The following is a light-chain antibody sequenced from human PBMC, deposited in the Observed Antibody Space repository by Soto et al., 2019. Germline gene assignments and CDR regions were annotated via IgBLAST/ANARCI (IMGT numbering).Light chain of an antibody. CDR1: QSLSRW. V-gene: IGKV1-12*01. CDR3: QQATTFPFT. J-gene: IGKJ3*01. CDR2: AAS. Sequence: DIHMTQSPSSVSASVGDRVTITCRASQSLSRWLAWYQQKPGKAPKLLIYAASSLQSGVPSRFSGSGSGTDFNFTISSLQPEDFATYYCQQATTFPFTFGPGTKVDVK.